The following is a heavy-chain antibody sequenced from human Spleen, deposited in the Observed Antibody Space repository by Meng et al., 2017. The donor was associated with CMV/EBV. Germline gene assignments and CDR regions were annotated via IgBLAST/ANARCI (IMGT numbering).Heavy chain of an antibody. CDR2: IYYSGST. Sequence: SETLSLTCTVSGGSISSGGYYWSWIRQHPGKGLEWIGYIYYSGSTYYNPSLKSRVTISVDTSKNQFSLKLSSVTAADTAVYYCARDKCSSTSCYTAPWGQGTLVTVSS. V-gene: IGHV4-31*03. CDR3: ARDKCSSTSCYTAP. CDR1: GGSISSGGYY. D-gene: IGHD2-2*02. J-gene: IGHJ5*02.